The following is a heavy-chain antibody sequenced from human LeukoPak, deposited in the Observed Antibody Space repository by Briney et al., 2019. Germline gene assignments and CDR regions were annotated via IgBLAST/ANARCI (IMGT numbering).Heavy chain of an antibody. D-gene: IGHD3-10*01. Sequence: GGSLRLSCAASGFTVSSYGMNWVRQAPGKGLEWVAVISYDGSNKYYADSVKGRFTISRDNAKNTLYLQMNSLRAEDTAVYYCARVGITMVRTDAFDIWGLGTMVTVSS. CDR2: ISYDGSNK. J-gene: IGHJ3*02. CDR1: GFTVSSYG. V-gene: IGHV3-30*03. CDR3: ARVGITMVRTDAFDI.